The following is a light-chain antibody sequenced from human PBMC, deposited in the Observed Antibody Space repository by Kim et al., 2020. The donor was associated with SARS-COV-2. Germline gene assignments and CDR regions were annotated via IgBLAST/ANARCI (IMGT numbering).Light chain of an antibody. CDR1: QSISNY. Sequence: SIGDRVSITCRASQSISNYVNWYQQKPAKAPKLLIYAASSLQSGVPSRFSGSGSGTDFTVTISGLQPEGSATYFCQQTYSIPPMYTFGQGTKLEI. V-gene: IGKV1-39*01. CDR3: QQTYSIPPMYT. CDR2: AAS. J-gene: IGKJ2*01.